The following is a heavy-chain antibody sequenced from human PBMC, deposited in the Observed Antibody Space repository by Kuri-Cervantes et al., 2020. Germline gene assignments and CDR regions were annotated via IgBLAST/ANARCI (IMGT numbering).Heavy chain of an antibody. D-gene: IGHD6-19*01. CDR1: GFTFSSYS. V-gene: IGHV3-21*01. CDR3: ARDGVAVAGTPLYYYYGMDV. J-gene: IGHJ6*02. Sequence: GESLKISCAASGFTFSSYSMNWVRQAPGKGLEWVSSINSSSSYIYYADSVKGRFTISRDNAKNSLYLQMNSLRAEDTAVYYWARDGVAVAGTPLYYYYGMDVWGQGTTVTVSS. CDR2: INSSSSYI.